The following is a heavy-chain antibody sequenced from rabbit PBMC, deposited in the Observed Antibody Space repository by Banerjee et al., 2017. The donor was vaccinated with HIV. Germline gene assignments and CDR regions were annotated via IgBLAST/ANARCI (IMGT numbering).Heavy chain of an antibody. V-gene: IGHV1S43*01. CDR2: IYTCSGST. J-gene: IGHJ4*01. D-gene: IGHD1-1*01. CDR1: GFDFSGYY. CDR3: ARGVYIGGTIPTYFNL. Sequence: QQQLVESGGGLVKPGASLTLTCKASGFDFSGYYMCWVRQAPGKGLELIACIYTCSGSTWYASWVNGRFTISRSTSLNTVDLKMTSLTAADTATYFCARGVYIGGTIPTYFNLWGPGTLVTVS.